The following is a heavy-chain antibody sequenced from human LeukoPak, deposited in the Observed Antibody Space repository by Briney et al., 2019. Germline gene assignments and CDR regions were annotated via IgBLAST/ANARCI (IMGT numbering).Heavy chain of an antibody. Sequence: SETLSLTCTVSGGSISRYYWSWIRQPAGKGLEWIGRVYTSGSTNYNPSLKSRVTMSVDTSKNQFSLKLSSVTAADTAVYYCARIVVVPGWFDPWGQGTLVTVSS. CDR1: GGSISRYY. V-gene: IGHV4-4*07. D-gene: IGHD3-22*01. CDR2: VYTSGST. J-gene: IGHJ5*02. CDR3: ARIVVVPGWFDP.